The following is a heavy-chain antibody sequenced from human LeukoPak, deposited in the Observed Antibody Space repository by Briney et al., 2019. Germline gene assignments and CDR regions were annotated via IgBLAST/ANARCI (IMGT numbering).Heavy chain of an antibody. V-gene: IGHV1-2*02. CDR2: INPNSGGT. J-gene: IGHJ3*01. CDR3: ARDTYYDFWSGYSY. Sequence: ASVKVSCKASGYTFTGYYMHWVRQAPGQGLEWMGWINPNSGGTNYAQKFQGRATMARDTSISTAYMELSRLRSDDTAVYYCARDTYYDFWSGYSYWGQGTMVTVSS. CDR1: GYTFTGYY. D-gene: IGHD3-3*01.